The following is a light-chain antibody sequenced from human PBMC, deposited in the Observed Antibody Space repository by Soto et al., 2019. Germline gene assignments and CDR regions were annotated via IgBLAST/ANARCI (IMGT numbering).Light chain of an antibody. Sequence: IVLTQSPATLSLSPWKRATLSCRASQSVNTYLAWYQQNPGQAPRLLIHDASNRATGIPARFSGSGSGTDFTLTISSLEPEDFAVYYCQQRSNWPLTFGGGTKVDIK. CDR1: QSVNTY. J-gene: IGKJ4*01. CDR2: DAS. V-gene: IGKV3-11*01. CDR3: QQRSNWPLT.